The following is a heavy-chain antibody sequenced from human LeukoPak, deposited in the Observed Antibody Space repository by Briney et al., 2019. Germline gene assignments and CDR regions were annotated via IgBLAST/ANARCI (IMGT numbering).Heavy chain of an antibody. Sequence: GGSLRLSCAASGFTFGSDVMNWVRQAPGKGLEWVSAITQSGSATYYADSVKGRFTISRDNSKNTLYLQMNSLRAEDTAVYYCAKAGYGSANYYSRDRANWFDPWGQGTLVTVSS. CDR2: ITQSGSAT. J-gene: IGHJ5*02. CDR3: AKAGYGSANYYSRDRANWFDP. V-gene: IGHV3-23*01. D-gene: IGHD3-10*01. CDR1: GFTFGSDV.